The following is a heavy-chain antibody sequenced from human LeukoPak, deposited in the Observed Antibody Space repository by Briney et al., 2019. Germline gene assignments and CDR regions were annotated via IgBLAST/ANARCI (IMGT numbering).Heavy chain of an antibody. V-gene: IGHV3-30*03. CDR2: ISYDGSNK. D-gene: IGHD3-10*01. Sequence: GGSLRLSCAASGFTFSNYGMHWVRQAPGKGLEWVAVISYDGSNKYYADSVKGRFTISRDNSKNTLYLQMNSLRAEDTAVYYCARGLGGITMVRGFDYWGQGTLVTVSS. J-gene: IGHJ4*02. CDR1: GFTFSNYG. CDR3: ARGLGGITMVRGFDY.